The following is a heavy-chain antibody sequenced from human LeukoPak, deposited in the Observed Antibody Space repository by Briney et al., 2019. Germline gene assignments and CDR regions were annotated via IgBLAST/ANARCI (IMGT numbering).Heavy chain of an antibody. J-gene: IGHJ4*02. D-gene: IGHD6-19*01. V-gene: IGHV3-30*18. CDR3: AKDPVRKGRGWYSTRFDY. CDR2: ISYDGSNK. Sequence: GGSLRLSCAASGFTFSSYGMHWVRQAPGKGLEWVAVISYDGSNKYYADSVKGRFTISRDNSKNTLYLQMNSLRAEDTAVYYCAKDPVRKGRGWYSTRFDYWGQGTLVTVSS. CDR1: GFTFSSYG.